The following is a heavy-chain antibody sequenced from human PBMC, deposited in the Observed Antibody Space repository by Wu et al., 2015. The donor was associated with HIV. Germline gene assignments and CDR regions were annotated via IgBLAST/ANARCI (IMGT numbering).Heavy chain of an antibody. CDR3: AREGHSYGKTYYYYYYYMDV. D-gene: IGHD5-18*01. CDR2: INPNSGGT. V-gene: IGHV1-2*02. J-gene: IGHJ6*03. CDR1: GYTFTGYY. Sequence: QVQLVQSGAEVKKPGASVKVSCKASGYTFTGYYMHWVRQAPGQGLEWMGWINPNSGGTNYAQKFQGRVTMTRDTSISTAYMELSRLRSDDTAVYYCAREGHSYGKTYYYYYYYMDVWGKGTTGHRLL.